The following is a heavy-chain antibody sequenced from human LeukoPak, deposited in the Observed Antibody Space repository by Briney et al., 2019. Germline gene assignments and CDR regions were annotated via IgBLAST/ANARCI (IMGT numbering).Heavy chain of an antibody. D-gene: IGHD1/OR15-1a*01. CDR1: GDSVSSNSAT. Sequence: SQTRSLTCAISGDSVSSNSATWNWIRQSPLRGLEWMGKTYYRSTWYNEYAISVKSRITINPDTPKNQFSLQLNSVTPEDTAVYCCARGLTRYFDLWGRGTLVTVSS. V-gene: IGHV6-1*01. CDR2: TYYRSTWYN. J-gene: IGHJ2*01. CDR3: ARGLTRYFDL.